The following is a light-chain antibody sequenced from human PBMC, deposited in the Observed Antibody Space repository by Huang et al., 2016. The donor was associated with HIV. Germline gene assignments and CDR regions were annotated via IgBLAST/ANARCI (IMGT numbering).Light chain of an antibody. J-gene: IGKJ1*01. CDR2: GAS. CDR1: QSVSSN. V-gene: IGKV3-15*01. CDR3: QQYNNWPPWT. Sequence: EIVMTQSPATLSVSPGERATLSCRASQSVSSNLAWYQQKPGQAPRLLIYGASTRATGIPARFSDSGAGTEFTINISSLQSEDFAVYYCQQYNNWPPWTFGQGTKVEIK.